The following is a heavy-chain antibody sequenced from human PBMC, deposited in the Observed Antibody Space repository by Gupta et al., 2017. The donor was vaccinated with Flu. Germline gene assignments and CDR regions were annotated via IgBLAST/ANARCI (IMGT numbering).Heavy chain of an antibody. CDR2: ISGSGGST. J-gene: IGHJ4*02. D-gene: IGHD3-22*01. CDR3: AKLNRDYYDSSGYHYFDY. Sequence: EVQLLESGGGLVQPGGSLRLSCAASGFTFSSYAMSWVRQAPGKGLEWVSAISGSGGSTYYADSVKGRFTISRDNSKNTLYLQMNSLRAEDTAVYYCAKLNRDYYDSSGYHYFDYWGQGTLVTVSS. V-gene: IGHV3-23*01. CDR1: GFTFSSYA.